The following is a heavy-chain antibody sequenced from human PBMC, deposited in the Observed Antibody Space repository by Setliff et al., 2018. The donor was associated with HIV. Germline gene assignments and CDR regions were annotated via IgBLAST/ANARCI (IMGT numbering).Heavy chain of an antibody. J-gene: IGHJ4*02. V-gene: IGHV3-30*03. D-gene: IGHD2-15*01. CDR2: KSNDGSNK. Sequence: GGSLRLSCAASGFTFSNSWMTWVRQAPGKGLEWVAVKSNDGSNKFYADSVKGRFTISRDNSKNTVYLQMNSLRTEDTALYYCTPLDYWGQGTLVTVSS. CDR1: GFTFSNSW. CDR3: TPLDY.